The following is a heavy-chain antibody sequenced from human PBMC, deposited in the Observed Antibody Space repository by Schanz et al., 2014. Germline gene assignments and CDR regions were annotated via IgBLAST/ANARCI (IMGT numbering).Heavy chain of an antibody. Sequence: EVQLLESGGALEQPGGSLRPSCAASGFTFRSYDMIWVRQAPGKGLEWVSAISGSGGSTYYADSVKGRFTISRDNSKNTLYLQMNSLRDEDTAVYYCARREFSNRADAEYFQHWGQGTLVTVSS. CDR1: GFTFRSYD. D-gene: IGHD4-4*01. J-gene: IGHJ1*01. CDR2: ISGSGGST. V-gene: IGHV3-23*01. CDR3: ARREFSNRADAEYFQH.